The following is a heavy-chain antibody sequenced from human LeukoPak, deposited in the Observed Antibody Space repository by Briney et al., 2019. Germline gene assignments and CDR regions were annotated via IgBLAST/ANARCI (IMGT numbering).Heavy chain of an antibody. J-gene: IGHJ4*02. CDR3: ARHREDSYEFDY. CDR2: IYPGGSDT. V-gene: IGHV5-51*01. Sequence: GESLKISCKGSGYTFTNSWIAWVRQRPGKGLEWMGIIYPGGSDTRYSPSFQGQVTISADKSISTAYLQWSSLKASDTAMYYCARHREDSYEFDYWGQGTLVTVSS. D-gene: IGHD5-18*01. CDR1: GYTFTNSW.